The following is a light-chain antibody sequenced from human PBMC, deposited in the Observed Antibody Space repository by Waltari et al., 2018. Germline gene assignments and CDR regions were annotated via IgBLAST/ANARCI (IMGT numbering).Light chain of an antibody. CDR2: GNS. Sequence: QSALTQEASVSGAVGQTVTLSCSGDTNNVGSYAVVWYRQISHGAPKTVMFGNSLPSGIPDRFSGSKSGTTASLTISGLQPEDEADYYCSTWDYSLSVVVFGGGTKVSVL. V-gene: IGLV1-36*01. CDR3: STWDYSLSVVV. J-gene: IGLJ2*01. CDR1: TNNVGSYA.